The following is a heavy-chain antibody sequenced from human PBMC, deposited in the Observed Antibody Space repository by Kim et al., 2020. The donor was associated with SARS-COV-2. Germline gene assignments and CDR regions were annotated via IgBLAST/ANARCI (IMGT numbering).Heavy chain of an antibody. CDR3: ASRSTEYVWDKFDY. CDR2: VNSDGSST. CDR1: GFTFSSYW. Sequence: GGSLRLSCVASGFTFSSYWMHWVRQAPGKGLVWVSRVNSDGSSTSYADSVKGRFTISRDNARNTLYLQMNSLRAEDTAVYYCASRSTEYVWDKFDYWGQGTLVTVSS. J-gene: IGHJ4*02. D-gene: IGHD3-16*01. V-gene: IGHV3-74*01.